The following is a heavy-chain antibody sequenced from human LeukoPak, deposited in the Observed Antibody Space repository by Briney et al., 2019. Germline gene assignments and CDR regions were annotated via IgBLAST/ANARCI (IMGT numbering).Heavy chain of an antibody. CDR3: ANGERYDFWSGTPNWYFDL. CDR2: ISGSGGST. CDR1: GFTFSSYA. J-gene: IGHJ2*01. V-gene: IGHV3-23*01. D-gene: IGHD3-3*01. Sequence: PGGSLRLSCAASGFTFSSYAMSWVRQAPGKGLEWVSGISGSGGSTYYADSVKGRFTISRDNSKNTLYLQMNRLRAEDTAVYYGANGERYDFWSGTPNWYFDLWGRGTLVTVSS.